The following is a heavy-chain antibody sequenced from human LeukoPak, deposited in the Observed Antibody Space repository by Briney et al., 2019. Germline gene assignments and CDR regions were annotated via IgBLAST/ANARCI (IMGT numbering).Heavy chain of an antibody. D-gene: IGHD6-19*01. CDR2: INHDGSEK. V-gene: IGHV3-7*03. CDR3: ARGSGWLDY. J-gene: IGHJ4*02. Sequence: GGSLLLSCAASGFSFSTHSLTWVRPAPGKGLQWVATINHDGSEKDYVDSVKGRFTISRDNAENSLYLQLNSLRAEDTAIYYCARGSGWLDYWGQGTLVTVSS. CDR1: GFSFSTHS.